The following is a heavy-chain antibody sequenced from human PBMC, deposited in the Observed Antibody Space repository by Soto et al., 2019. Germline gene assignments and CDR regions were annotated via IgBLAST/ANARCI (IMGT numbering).Heavy chain of an antibody. Sequence: SETLSLTCFVSGYSITAGGYYWSWIRHHPGKGLEWIGSFYSSGSIIYNPPLRSRVSISGDTSSNQFSMSLTSVTAADTARYYCARMYSSGSGWFHPWGQGTLVTVSS. CDR3: ARMYSSGSGWFHP. V-gene: IGHV4-31*03. D-gene: IGHD6-19*01. CDR2: FYSSGSI. J-gene: IGHJ5*02. CDR1: GYSITAGGYY.